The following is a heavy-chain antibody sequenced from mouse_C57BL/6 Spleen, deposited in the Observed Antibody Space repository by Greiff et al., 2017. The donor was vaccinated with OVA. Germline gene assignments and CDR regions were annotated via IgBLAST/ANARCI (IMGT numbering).Heavy chain of an antibody. J-gene: IGHJ3*01. D-gene: IGHD2-5*01. CDR2: IDPSDSYT. CDR3: ASGYSKAY. CDR1: GYTFTSYW. Sequence: QVQLQQPGAELVKPGASVKLSCKASGYTFTSYWMQWVKQRPGQGLEWIGEIDPSDSYTNYNQKFKGKATLTVDTSSSTAYMQLSSLTSEDSAVYYCASGYSKAYWGQGTLVTVSA. V-gene: IGHV1-50*01.